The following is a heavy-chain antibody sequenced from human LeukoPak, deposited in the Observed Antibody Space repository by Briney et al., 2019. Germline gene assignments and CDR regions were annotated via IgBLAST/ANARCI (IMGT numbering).Heavy chain of an antibody. D-gene: IGHD3-22*01. CDR2: ISNDGGGT. Sequence: GSLRLACAASGFNFNKLGLNWVRQATGKGLEWVSAISNDGGGTNYADFVKGRFTISRDNSKNTLFLQMNSLRAEDTALYYCAKGSSGYFVDLWGQGTLVTVSS. V-gene: IGHV3-23*01. CDR3: AKGSSGYFVDL. CDR1: GFNFNKLG. J-gene: IGHJ5*02.